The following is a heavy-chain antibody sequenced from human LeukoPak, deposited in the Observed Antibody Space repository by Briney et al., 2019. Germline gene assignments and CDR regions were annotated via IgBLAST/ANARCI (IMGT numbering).Heavy chain of an antibody. CDR1: GYTFTSYD. D-gene: IGHD2-2*02. J-gene: IGHJ6*01. CDR3: ARLVKVVVVPAAIIRSYYYGMDV. Sequence: ASVTVSCKASGYTFTSYDINWVRQATGQGLEWMGWMNPNSGNTGYAQKFQGRVTMTRNTSISTAYMELSSLRSGDTAVYYCARLVKVVVVPAAIIRSYYYGMDVWGQGTTVTVSS. V-gene: IGHV1-8*01. CDR2: MNPNSGNT.